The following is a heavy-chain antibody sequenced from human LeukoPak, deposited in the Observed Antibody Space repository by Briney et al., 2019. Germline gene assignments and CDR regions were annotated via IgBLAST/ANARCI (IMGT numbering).Heavy chain of an antibody. CDR1: GYTFTGYY. D-gene: IGHD2-2*01. CDR3: ARDRNSFDFDY. CDR2: INPNSGGT. V-gene: IGHV1-2*04. Sequence: ASVEVSCKASGYTFTGYYMHWVRQAPGQGLEWMGWINPNSGGTNYAQKFQGWVTMTRDTSISTAYMELSRLRSDDTAVYYCARDRNSFDFDYWGQGTLVTVSS. J-gene: IGHJ4*02.